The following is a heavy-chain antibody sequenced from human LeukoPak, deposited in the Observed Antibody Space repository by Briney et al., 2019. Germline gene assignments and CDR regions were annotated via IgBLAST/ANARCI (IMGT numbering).Heavy chain of an antibody. CDR3: AKKEVAYYYGMDV. CDR2: ISYDGSNK. V-gene: IGHV3-30*18. CDR1: GFTFSSYG. Sequence: GGSLRLSCAASGFTFSSYGMHWVRQAPGKGLQWVAVISYDGSNKYYADSVKARFTISRDNSKNTLYLQMNSLRAEDTAVYYCAKKEVAYYYGMDVWGQGTTVTVSS. J-gene: IGHJ6*02. D-gene: IGHD5-24*01.